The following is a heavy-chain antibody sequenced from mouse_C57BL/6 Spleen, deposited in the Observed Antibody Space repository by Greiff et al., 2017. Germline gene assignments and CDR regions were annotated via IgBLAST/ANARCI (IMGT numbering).Heavy chain of an antibody. V-gene: IGHV1-54*01. CDR2: INPGSGGT. J-gene: IGHJ2*01. D-gene: IGHD4-1*01. CDR1: GYAFTNYL. CDR3: ARREEGTGKDY. Sequence: QVQLQQSGAELVRPGTSVKVSCKASGYAFTNYLIEWVKQRPGQGLEWIGVINPGSGGTNYNEKFKGKATLTADKSSSTAYMQLSSLTSEDSAVYFCARREEGTGKDYWGQGTTLTVSS.